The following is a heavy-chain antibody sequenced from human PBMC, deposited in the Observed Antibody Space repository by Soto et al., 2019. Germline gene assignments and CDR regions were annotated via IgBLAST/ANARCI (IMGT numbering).Heavy chain of an antibody. D-gene: IGHD2-15*01. J-gene: IGHJ4*02. CDR1: GGSISSGGYY. V-gene: IGHV4-31*03. Sequence: SETLSLTCTVSGGSISSGGYYWSWIRQHPGKGLEWIGYIYYSGSTYYNPSLKSRVTISVDTSKNQFSLKLSSVTAADTVVYYCAGILLGYCSGGSCYPTPTFDYWGQGTLVTVSP. CDR3: AGILLGYCSGGSCYPTPTFDY. CDR2: IYYSGST.